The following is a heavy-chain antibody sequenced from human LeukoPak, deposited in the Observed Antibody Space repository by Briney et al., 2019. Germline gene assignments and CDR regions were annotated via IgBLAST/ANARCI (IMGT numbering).Heavy chain of an antibody. CDR2: INHSGST. J-gene: IGHJ4*02. CDR1: GGSFSGYY. V-gene: IGHV4-34*01. CDR3: ARGESGY. Sequence: SETLSLTCAVYGGSFSGYYWSWIRQPPGKGLERIGEINHSGSTNYNPSLKSRVTISVDTSKNQFSLKLSSVTAADTAVYYCARGESGYWGQGTLVTVSS.